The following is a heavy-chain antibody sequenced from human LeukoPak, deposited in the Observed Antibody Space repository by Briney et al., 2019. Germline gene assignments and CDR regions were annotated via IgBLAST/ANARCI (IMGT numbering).Heavy chain of an antibody. CDR1: GYTFTSYY. D-gene: IGHD3-22*01. CDR2: INPSGGST. Sequence: GASVNVSCKASGYTFTSYYMHWVRQAPGQGLEWMGIINPSGGSTSYAQKFQGRVTMTRDTSTSTVYMELSSLRSEDTAVYYCARVCARCGDYDSSGYYVRGTHGFDYWGQGTLVTVSS. J-gene: IGHJ4*02. CDR3: ARVCARCGDYDSSGYYVRGTHGFDY. V-gene: IGHV1-46*01.